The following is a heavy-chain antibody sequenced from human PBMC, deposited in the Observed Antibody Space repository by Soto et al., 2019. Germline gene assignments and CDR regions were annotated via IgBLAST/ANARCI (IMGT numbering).Heavy chain of an antibody. CDR2: ISYDGSNK. CDR3: AKDFGGYGMDV. Sequence: QVQLVESGGGVVQPGRSLRLSCEASGFTFSSYGMHWVRQAPGKGLEWVAVISYDGSNKYYADSVKGRFTISRDNSKNTLYLQMNSLRAEDTAVYYCAKDFGGYGMDVWGQGTTVTVSS. V-gene: IGHV3-30*18. CDR1: GFTFSSYG. D-gene: IGHD2-15*01. J-gene: IGHJ6*02.